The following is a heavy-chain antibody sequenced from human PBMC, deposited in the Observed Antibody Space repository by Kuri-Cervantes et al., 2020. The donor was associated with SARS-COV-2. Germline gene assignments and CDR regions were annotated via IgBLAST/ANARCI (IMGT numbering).Heavy chain of an antibody. D-gene: IGHD3-16*01. J-gene: IGHJ6*02. CDR2: IKQDGSEK. Sequence: GGSLRLSCAASGFTFSSYWMSWVRQAPGKGLEWVANIKQDGSEKYYVDPVKGRFTISRDNAKNSLYLQMNSLKTEDTAVYYCTTALGLFYGGIDMDVWGQGTTVTVSS. CDR3: TTALGLFYGGIDMDV. CDR1: GFTFSSYW. V-gene: IGHV3-7*03.